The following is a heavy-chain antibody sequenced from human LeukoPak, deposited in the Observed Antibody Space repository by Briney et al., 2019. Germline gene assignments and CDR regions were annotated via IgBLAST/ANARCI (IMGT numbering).Heavy chain of an antibody. J-gene: IGHJ6*03. CDR2: ISSSSSYI. Sequence: GGSLRLSCAASGFTFSSYGMHWVRQAPGKGLEWVSSISSSSSYIYYADSVKGRFTISRDNAKNSLYLQMNSLRAEDTAVYYCASSPYYYYYYMDVWGKGTTVTVSS. V-gene: IGHV3-21*01. CDR3: ASSPYYYYYYMDV. CDR1: GFTFSSYG.